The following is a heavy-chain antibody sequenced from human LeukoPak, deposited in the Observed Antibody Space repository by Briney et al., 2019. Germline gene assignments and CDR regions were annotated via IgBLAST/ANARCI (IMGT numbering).Heavy chain of an antibody. Sequence: ASVKVSCKASGGTFGSYAICWVRQVPGQGLEWMGGIIPIFGTANYAQKFQGRVTITADESTSTAYMELSSLRSEDTAVYYCARGSSSWYSAFDIWGQGTMVTVSS. CDR3: ARGSSSWYSAFDI. V-gene: IGHV1-69*13. J-gene: IGHJ3*02. CDR2: IIPIFGTA. D-gene: IGHD6-13*01. CDR1: GGTFGSYA.